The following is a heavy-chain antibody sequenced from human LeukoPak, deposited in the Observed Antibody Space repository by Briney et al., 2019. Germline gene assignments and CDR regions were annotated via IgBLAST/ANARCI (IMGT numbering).Heavy chain of an antibody. CDR1: GGSISSGGYY. V-gene: IGHV4-31*03. CDR3: ARDKSLDY. CDR2: IYHSGST. Sequence: TSETLSLTCTVSGGSISSGGYYWSWIRQHPGKGLEWIGYIYHSGSTYYNPSLKSRVTISVDRSKNQFSLKLSSVTAADTAVYYCARDKSLDYWGQGTLVTVSS. J-gene: IGHJ4*02.